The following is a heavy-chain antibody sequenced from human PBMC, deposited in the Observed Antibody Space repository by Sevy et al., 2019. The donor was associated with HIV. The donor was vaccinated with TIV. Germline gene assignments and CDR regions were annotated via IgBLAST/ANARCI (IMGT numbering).Heavy chain of an antibody. Sequence: SETLSLTCTVSGGSITSLYWNWIPHPPGKGLEWIANIYYNGHINYNPSLKSRVTLSLDTSKNQFSLRLSSVTAADTAMYYCAGENAWGRGYSWGQGTLVTVSS. J-gene: IGHJ4*02. V-gene: IGHV4-59*08. CDR1: GGSITSLY. CDR3: AGENAWGRGYS. D-gene: IGHD1-26*01. CDR2: IYYNGHI.